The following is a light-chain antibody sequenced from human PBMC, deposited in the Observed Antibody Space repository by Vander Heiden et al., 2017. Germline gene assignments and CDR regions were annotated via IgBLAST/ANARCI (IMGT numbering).Light chain of an antibody. CDR2: EFA. V-gene: IGLV6-57*01. J-gene: IGLJ3*02. CDR3: QSDDDTAHVV. Sequence: NFMLTPPHSVSESPGTTVTLSCPRPSGGIASTYVQWSQLPPGQPPNTLIYEFAERHSGAPDRCSGSIDSSSNSAPLTIAARKPEDEADYFGQSDDDTAHVVFGGGTKLTVL. CDR1: SGGIASTY.